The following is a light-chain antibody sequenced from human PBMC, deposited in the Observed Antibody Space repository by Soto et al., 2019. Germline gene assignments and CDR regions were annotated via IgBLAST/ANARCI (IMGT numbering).Light chain of an antibody. J-gene: IGKJ5*01. CDR1: QSVSVW. Sequence: DIQMTQSPSTLSASVGDRVSISCRASQSVSVWVAWYQQKPGTAPKLLIYDAFTVDTGVPSRFSGSGSGTEFTLTISSLQPEDFAVYYCQQRSDWPPITFGQGTRLEIK. CDR2: DAF. V-gene: IGKV1-5*01. CDR3: QQRSDWPPIT.